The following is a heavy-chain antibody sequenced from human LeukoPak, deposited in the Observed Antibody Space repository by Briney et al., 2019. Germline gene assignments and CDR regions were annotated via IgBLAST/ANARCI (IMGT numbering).Heavy chain of an antibody. CDR3: ARDKRHSYGRYFDH. CDR1: GDSISTYH. V-gene: IGHV4-59*01. CDR2: MQSTGNS. J-gene: IGHJ4*02. D-gene: IGHD5-18*01. Sequence: SQTLSLTCNVSGDSISTYHWNWIRKPEGRVLEWIGYMQSTGNSNYDPSLKSRVSMSVDTSKNRIVLNLSSVTAADTAVYYCARDKRHSYGRYFDHWGQGLLVTVSS.